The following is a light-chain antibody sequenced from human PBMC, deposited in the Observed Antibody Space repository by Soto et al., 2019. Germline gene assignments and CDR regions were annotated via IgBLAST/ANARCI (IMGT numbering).Light chain of an antibody. V-gene: IGKV3-15*01. CDR3: QPYKSGPT. CDR1: PSVSRN. J-gene: IGKJ1*01. CDR2: DAS. Sequence: EKLMTQSPATLSVSPGERATLSCRASPSVSRNVAWYQQKPGQAPRLLIYDASTRATGIPARFSGSGSGADFTLTITSLQSEDFAVYYCQPYKSGPTCGQGTKVEIK.